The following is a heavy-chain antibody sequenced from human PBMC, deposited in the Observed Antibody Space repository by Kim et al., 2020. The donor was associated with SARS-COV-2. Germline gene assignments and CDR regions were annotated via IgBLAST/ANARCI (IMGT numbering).Heavy chain of an antibody. Sequence: GGSLRLSCAASGFTFSSYAMSWVRQAPGKGLEWVSAISGSGGSTYYADSVKGRFTISRDNSKNTLYLQMNSLRAEDTAVYYCAKGGGRRYFDWLSSYYYYGMGVWGQGTTVHVSS. D-gene: IGHD3-9*01. CDR1: GFTFSSYA. J-gene: IGHJ6*02. V-gene: IGHV3-23*01. CDR2: ISGSGGST. CDR3: AKGGGRRYFDWLSSYYYYGMGV.